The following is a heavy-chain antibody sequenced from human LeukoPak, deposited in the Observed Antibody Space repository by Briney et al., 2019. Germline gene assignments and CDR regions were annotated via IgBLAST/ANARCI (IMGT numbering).Heavy chain of an antibody. CDR1: GFTLSSYE. Sequence: GGSLRLSCSASGFTLSSYEMNWVRQAPGKGLEWVSYISSSGSTIYYADSVKGRFTISRDNAKNTVDLQMNSLRAEDTAVYYCARGGYGAHMGWGQGTLVTVSS. D-gene: IGHD4-17*01. CDR2: ISSSGSTI. V-gene: IGHV3-48*03. CDR3: ARGGYGAHMG. J-gene: IGHJ4*02.